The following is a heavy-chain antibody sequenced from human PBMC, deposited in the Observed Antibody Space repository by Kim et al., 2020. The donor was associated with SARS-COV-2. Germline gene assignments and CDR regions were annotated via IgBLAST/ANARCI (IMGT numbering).Heavy chain of an antibody. D-gene: IGHD2-2*01. V-gene: IGHV3-11*01. CDR2: ISSSGSTI. J-gene: IGHJ4*02. CDR1: GFTFSDYY. CDR3: ARVVPAAMCDY. Sequence: GGSLRLSCAASGFTFSDYYMSWIRQSPGKGLEWVSYISSSGSTIYYADSVKGRFTISRDNAKNSLYLQMNSLRAEDTAVYYCARVVPAAMCDYWGQGTLVTVSS.